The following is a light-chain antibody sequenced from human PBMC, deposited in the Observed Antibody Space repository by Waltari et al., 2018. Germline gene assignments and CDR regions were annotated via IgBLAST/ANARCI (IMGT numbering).Light chain of an antibody. V-gene: IGKV1-5*03. J-gene: IGKJ1*01. CDR2: KAS. CDR1: QSISSW. Sequence: DIQMTQSPSTLSASVGDRVTITCRASQSISSWLAWYQQKPGKAPKLLIYKASSLESGVPSRLSGSGSGTEFTLTISSLQPDDFATYYCQQYNSYETFGQGTKVEIK. CDR3: QQYNSYET.